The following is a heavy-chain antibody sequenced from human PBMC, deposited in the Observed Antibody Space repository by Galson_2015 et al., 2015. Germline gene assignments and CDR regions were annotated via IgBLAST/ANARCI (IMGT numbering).Heavy chain of an antibody. D-gene: IGHD2-2*01. CDR1: GCAFATYV. Sequence: SCKASGCAFATYVISWVRQAPGPGLAWMGGITPIFTTAKYAQKLQGRVTITADRSTSTAYMELSRLRNDDTAVYYCARASQDWNSPSCPLKYWGQGTPATVS. V-gene: IGHV1-69*06. J-gene: IGHJ4*02. CDR3: ARASQDWNSPSCPLKY. CDR2: ITPIFTTA.